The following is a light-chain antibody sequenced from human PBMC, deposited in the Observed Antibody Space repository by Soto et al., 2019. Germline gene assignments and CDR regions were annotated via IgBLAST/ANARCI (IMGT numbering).Light chain of an antibody. J-gene: IGKJ4*01. CDR3: EQRATGPPAIT. CDR2: EAS. Sequence: EIVLTQSPATLSLSPGDRATLSCRASQSVATLLAWYQHRPGQSPRLLIYEASNRATGVPPRFSGSGSGTDFTLTISSLEPEDFAFYYGEQRATGPPAITFGGGTHIEVK. V-gene: IGKV3-11*01. CDR1: QSVATL.